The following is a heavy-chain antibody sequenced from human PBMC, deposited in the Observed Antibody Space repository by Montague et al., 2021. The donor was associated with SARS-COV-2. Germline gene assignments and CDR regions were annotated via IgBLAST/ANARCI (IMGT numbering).Heavy chain of an antibody. Sequence: CAISGDSVSSHNAAWNWVRQSPSRGLEWLGRTCYRSEWYFDYAISLRGRITINPDTSKNQFSLQLDSVTLDDPAVYYCARYLYSGTYFGLNDAFDIWGQGTLVTVSS. CDR2: TCYRSEWYF. CDR3: ARYLYSGTYFGLNDAFDI. CDR1: GDSVSSHNAA. V-gene: IGHV6-1*01. D-gene: IGHD1-26*01. J-gene: IGHJ3*02.